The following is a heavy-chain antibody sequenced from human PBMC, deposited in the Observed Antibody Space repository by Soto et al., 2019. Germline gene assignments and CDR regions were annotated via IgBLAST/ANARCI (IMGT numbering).Heavy chain of an antibody. D-gene: IGHD5-12*01. CDR1: GGSFSGYY. V-gene: IGHV4-34*01. Sequence: SETLSLTCAVYGGSFSGYYWSWIRKPPGKGLEWIGEINHSGSTNYNPSLKSRVTISVDTSKNQFSLKLSSVTAADTAVYYCARGFKRWLQSTFDYWGQGTLVTVSS. CDR2: INHSGST. CDR3: ARGFKRWLQSTFDY. J-gene: IGHJ4*02.